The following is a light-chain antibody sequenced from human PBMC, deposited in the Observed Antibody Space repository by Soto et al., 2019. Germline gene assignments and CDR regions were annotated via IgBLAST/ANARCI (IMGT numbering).Light chain of an antibody. J-gene: IGKJ4*01. CDR2: GAS. CDR1: QSVSSN. Sequence: EIVMTQSPATLSVSPGERATLSCRASQSVSSNLAWYQQKPGQAPRLLIYGASTRATGIPARFSGSGAGKEFTLIISSLQSEVVAVYCWQLYNNWLTFGGGTKVEIK. V-gene: IGKV3-15*01. CDR3: QLYNNWLT.